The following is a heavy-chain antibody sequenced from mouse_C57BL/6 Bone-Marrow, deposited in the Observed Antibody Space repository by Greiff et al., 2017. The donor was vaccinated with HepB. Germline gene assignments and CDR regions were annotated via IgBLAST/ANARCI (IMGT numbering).Heavy chain of an antibody. CDR3: ARTWHSLY. D-gene: IGHD3-1*01. CDR1: GYTFTDYY. J-gene: IGHJ3*01. V-gene: IGHV1-26*01. Sequence: VQLKQSGPELVKPGASVKISCKASGYTFTDYYMNWVKQSHGKSLEWIGDINPNNGGTSYNQKFKGKATLTVDKSSSTAYMELRSLTSEDSAAYCCARTWHSLYWGQGTLVTVSA. CDR2: INPNNGGT.